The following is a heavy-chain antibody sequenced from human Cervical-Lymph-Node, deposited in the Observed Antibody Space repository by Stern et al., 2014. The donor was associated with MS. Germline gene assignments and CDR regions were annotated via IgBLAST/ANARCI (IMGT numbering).Heavy chain of an antibody. D-gene: IGHD5-18*01. CDR3: ATNPVNSFGFVYRYFDY. CDR1: GLTFTNYP. J-gene: IGHJ4*02. Sequence: VQLVESGGGLVQPGGSLRLSCAASGLTFTNYPLSWVRQAPGKGLEWVSSITVSGANTYSADSVKGWFTISRDNSKNTLYLHMSSLRAEDTAVYYCATNPVNSFGFVYRYFDYWGQGTLVTVSS. V-gene: IGHV3-23*04. CDR2: ITVSGANT.